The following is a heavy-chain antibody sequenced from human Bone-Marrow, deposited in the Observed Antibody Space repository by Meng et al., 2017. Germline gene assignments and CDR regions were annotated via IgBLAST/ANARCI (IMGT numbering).Heavy chain of an antibody. CDR1: GGIFSNSV. J-gene: IGHJ4*02. D-gene: IGHD2-21*02. V-gene: IGHV1-69*05. CDR3: ARGGAYCGGDCYSPLYY. CDR2: INGVFGTT. Sequence: SVKVFCKAPGGIFSNSVAGWVRQAPGQGLEWMGGINGVFGTTNYAQKFQGRVTITTDESTSTVYMEPARLTSEDTAVYYCARGGAYCGGDCYSPLYYWGQGTLVTVSS.